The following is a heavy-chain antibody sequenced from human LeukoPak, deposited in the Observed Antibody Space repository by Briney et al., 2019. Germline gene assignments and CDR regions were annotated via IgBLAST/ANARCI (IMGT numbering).Heavy chain of an antibody. V-gene: IGHV6-1*01. CDR1: GDSASSNSVT. CDR3: ARRLTQYDCFDP. CDR2: TYYRSTWYN. D-gene: IGHD2-2*01. J-gene: IGHJ5*02. Sequence: QTLSLTCAISGDSASSNSVTWNWIRQSPSRGLEWLGRTYYRSTWYNDYAVSVRGRITVNPDTSKNQFSLHLNSVTPEDTAVYYCARRLTQYDCFDPWGQGILVTVSS.